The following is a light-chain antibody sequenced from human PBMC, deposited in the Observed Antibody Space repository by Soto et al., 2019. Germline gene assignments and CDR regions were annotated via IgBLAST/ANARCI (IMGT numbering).Light chain of an antibody. Sequence: EIVLTQSPGTLSFSPGERATLSCRASQSVSSSYLAWYQQKPGQAPRLLIYGASSRATGIPDRFSGSGSGTDFTLTISSLEPEDFAVYYCQQYGSSPPTFGQGTKVESK. J-gene: IGKJ1*01. CDR3: QQYGSSPPT. CDR2: GAS. CDR1: QSVSSSY. V-gene: IGKV3-20*01.